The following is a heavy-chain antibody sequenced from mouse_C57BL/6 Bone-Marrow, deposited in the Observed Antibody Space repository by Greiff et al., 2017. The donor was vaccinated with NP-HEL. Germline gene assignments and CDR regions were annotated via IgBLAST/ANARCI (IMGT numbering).Heavy chain of an antibody. Sequence: EVQLQQSGPVLVKPGASVKMSCKASGYTFTDYYMNWVKQSHGKSLEWIGVINPYNGGTSYNQKFKGKATLTVDKSSSTAYMELNSLTSEDSAVYYCARTRYYGSSYCDYWGQGTTLTVSS. CDR2: INPYNGGT. CDR3: ARTRYYGSSYCDY. D-gene: IGHD1-1*01. J-gene: IGHJ2*01. V-gene: IGHV1-19*01. CDR1: GYTFTDYY.